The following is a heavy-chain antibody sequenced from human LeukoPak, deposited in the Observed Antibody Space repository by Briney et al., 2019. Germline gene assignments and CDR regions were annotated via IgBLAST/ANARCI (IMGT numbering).Heavy chain of an antibody. V-gene: IGHV1-24*01. CDR2: FNPEDGET. Sequence: ASVKVSCKVSGYIFTELSMHWVRQAPGQGLEWMGGFNPEDGETFYAQKFQGRVNMTEDTSTDTAYMELSSLSYDDTAVNYCATDGAGDYLNHWGQGTLVTVSS. CDR1: GYIFTELS. J-gene: IGHJ4*02. CDR3: ATDGAGDYLNH. D-gene: IGHD4-17*01.